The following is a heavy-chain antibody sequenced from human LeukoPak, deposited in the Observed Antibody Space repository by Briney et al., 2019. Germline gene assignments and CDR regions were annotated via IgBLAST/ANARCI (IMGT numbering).Heavy chain of an antibody. V-gene: IGHV4-39*01. CDR1: GDSISTSSDY. CDR3: ARHKDYYYSYMDV. J-gene: IGHJ6*03. Sequence: PSETLSLTCSVSGDSISTSSDYWGWIRQPPGKGPEWIGTIYYSGSTYYNPSLTSRVTISVDTSKNQFSLKLSSVTAADTAVYYCARHKDYYYSYMDVWGKGTTVTISS. CDR2: IYYSGST.